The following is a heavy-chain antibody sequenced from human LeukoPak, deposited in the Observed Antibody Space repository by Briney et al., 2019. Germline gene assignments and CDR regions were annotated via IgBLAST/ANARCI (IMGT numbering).Heavy chain of an antibody. CDR1: GGSFSGYY. D-gene: IGHD5-18*01. CDR2: INHSGST. J-gene: IGHJ4*02. Sequence: SETLSLTCAVYGGSFSGYYWSWIRQPPGKGLEWIGEINHSGSTNYNPSLKSRVTISVDTSKNQFSLKLSSVTAADTAVYYCARGRKYIPSEYWGQGTLVTVSS. V-gene: IGHV4-34*01. CDR3: ARGRKYIPSEY.